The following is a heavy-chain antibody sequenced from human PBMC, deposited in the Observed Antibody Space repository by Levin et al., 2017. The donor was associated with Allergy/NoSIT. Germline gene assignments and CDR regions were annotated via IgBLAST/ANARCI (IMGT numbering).Heavy chain of an antibody. J-gene: IGHJ6*02. CDR3: TTPRYSGYDGNLHYYYYGMDV. CDR2: IKSKTDGGTT. CDR1: GFTFSNAW. V-gene: IGHV3-15*01. D-gene: IGHD5-12*01. Sequence: GESLKISCAASGFTFSNAWMSWVRQAPGKGLEWVGRIKSKTDGGTTDYAAPVKGRFTISRDDSKNTLYLQMNSLKTEDTAVYYCTTPRYSGYDGNLHYYYYGMDVWGQGTTVTVSS.